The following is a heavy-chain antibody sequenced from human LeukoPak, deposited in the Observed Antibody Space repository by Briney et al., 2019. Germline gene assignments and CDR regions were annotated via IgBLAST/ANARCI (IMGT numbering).Heavy chain of an antibody. D-gene: IGHD2-15*01. CDR1: GYSFTTYW. CDR2: IYPGDSDT. Sequence: GESLQISCQGSGYSFTTYWIASVRQLPGKGLEWMGVIYPGDSDTRYSPSFQGQVTLSADKSISTAYLQWSSLKASDTAIFYCARAQVGAATLSYWGQGTLVTVSS. CDR3: ARAQVGAATLSY. V-gene: IGHV5-51*01. J-gene: IGHJ4*02.